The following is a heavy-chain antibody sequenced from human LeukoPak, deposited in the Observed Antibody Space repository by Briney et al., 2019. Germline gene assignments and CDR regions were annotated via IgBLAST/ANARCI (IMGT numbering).Heavy chain of an antibody. Sequence: GGSLGLSCAASGFTFDDYAMHWVRQAPGKGLEWVSGISRNSGSIGYADSVKGRFTISRDNAKNSLYLQMNSLRAEDTALYYCAKDFYYDSSGGYFDYWGQGTLVTVSS. CDR1: GFTFDDYA. CDR2: ISRNSGSI. J-gene: IGHJ4*02. CDR3: AKDFYYDSSGGYFDY. D-gene: IGHD3-22*01. V-gene: IGHV3-9*01.